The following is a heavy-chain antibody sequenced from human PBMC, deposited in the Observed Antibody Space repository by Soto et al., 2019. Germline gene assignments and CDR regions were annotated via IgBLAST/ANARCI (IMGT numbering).Heavy chain of an antibody. CDR3: ARGSREIRISMVRGVITLARFDY. D-gene: IGHD3-10*01. V-gene: IGHV4-30-2*01. Sequence: PSETLSLTCAVSGGSISSGGYSWSWIRQPPGKGLEWIGYIYHSGSTYYNPSLKSRVTISVDRSKNQFSLKLSSVTAADTAVYYCARGSREIRISMVRGVITLARFDYWGQGTLVTVSS. J-gene: IGHJ4*02. CDR1: GGSISSGGYS. CDR2: IYHSGST.